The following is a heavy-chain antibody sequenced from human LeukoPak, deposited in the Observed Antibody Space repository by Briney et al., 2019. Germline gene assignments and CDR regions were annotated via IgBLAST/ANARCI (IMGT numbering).Heavy chain of an antibody. D-gene: IGHD5-18*01. CDR1: GFTFDDYA. CDR3: ARDSRYSYGYPDS. CDR2: INWNSNNI. J-gene: IGHJ4*02. Sequence: GGSLRLSCAASGFTFDDYAMLWVRHAPGKGLEWVSSINWNSNNIGYADSVKGRFTISRDNAKNSLYLQMNSLRPEDTALYYCARDSRYSYGYPDSWGQGTLVTVSS. V-gene: IGHV3-9*01.